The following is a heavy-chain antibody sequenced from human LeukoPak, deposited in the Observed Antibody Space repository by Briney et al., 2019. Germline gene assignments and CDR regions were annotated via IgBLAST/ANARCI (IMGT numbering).Heavy chain of an antibody. D-gene: IGHD1-1*01. V-gene: IGHV3-23*01. CDR1: GFTFSSYA. CDR3: ATAPPVPYYFDY. Sequence: GGSLRLSCAASGFTFSSYAMSWVRQAAGKGLEWVSAISGSGGSTYYADSVKGRFTISRDNSKNTLYLQMNNLRAEDTAVYYCATAPPVPYYFDYWGQGTLVTVSS. CDR2: ISGSGGST. J-gene: IGHJ4*02.